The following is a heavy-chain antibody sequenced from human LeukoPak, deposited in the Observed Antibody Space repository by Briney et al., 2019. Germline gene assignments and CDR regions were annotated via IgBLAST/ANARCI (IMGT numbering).Heavy chain of an antibody. Sequence: GGSLRLSCAASGFTFSSYAMSWVRQAPGKGLEWVSAISGSGNTTYYADSVKGRFTISRDNSKNTLYLQINSLRAEDTAVYYCAKERGKVPTWADAFDIWGQGKMVTVSS. CDR2: ISGSGNTT. CDR1: GFTFSSYA. D-gene: IGHD4/OR15-4a*01. V-gene: IGHV3-23*01. CDR3: AKERGKVPTWADAFDI. J-gene: IGHJ3*02.